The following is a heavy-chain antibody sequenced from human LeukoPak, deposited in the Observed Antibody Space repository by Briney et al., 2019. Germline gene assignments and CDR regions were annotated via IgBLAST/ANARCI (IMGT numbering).Heavy chain of an antibody. CDR2: IYSDGST. D-gene: IGHD2/OR15-2a*01. CDR3: TRDPPAVLLGTYG. Sequence: PGGSLRLSCTASGFSVTSNYMNWVRQAPGKGLEWVSLIYSDGSTYHADSVKGRFTISRDKTNNMVYLQMNNLRDEDTAMYYCTRDPPAVLLGTYGWGQGALVTVSS. CDR1: GFSVTSNY. J-gene: IGHJ4*02. V-gene: IGHV3-66*01.